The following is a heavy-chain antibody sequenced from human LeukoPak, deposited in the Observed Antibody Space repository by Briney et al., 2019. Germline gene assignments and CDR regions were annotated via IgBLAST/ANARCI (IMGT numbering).Heavy chain of an antibody. V-gene: IGHV3-30*04. Sequence: SGGSLRLSCAASGFTFRTYAMHWVRQAPGKGLEWVAVISYDGSDKYYADSVKGRFTISRDNAKNSLYLQMNSLGPEDTAVYYCARDPYSGNYGNYYYYYMDVWGKGTTVTISS. CDR3: ARDPYSGNYGNYYYYYMDV. CDR2: ISYDGSDK. CDR1: GFTFRTYA. D-gene: IGHD1-26*01. J-gene: IGHJ6*03.